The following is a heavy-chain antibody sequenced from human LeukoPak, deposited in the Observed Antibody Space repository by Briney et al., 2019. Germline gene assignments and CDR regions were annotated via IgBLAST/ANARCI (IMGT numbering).Heavy chain of an antibody. CDR1: GGSISSGGYY. CDR3: ARGDYPSYYYGMDV. J-gene: IGHJ6*02. CDR2: IYYSGST. Sequence: SETLSLTCTVSGGSISSGGYYWSWIRQHPGKGLEWIGYIYYSGSTYYNPSLKSRVTISVDTSKNQFSLKLSSVTAADTAVYYCARGDYPSYYYGMDVWGQGTTVTVSS. V-gene: IGHV4-31*03. D-gene: IGHD4-17*01.